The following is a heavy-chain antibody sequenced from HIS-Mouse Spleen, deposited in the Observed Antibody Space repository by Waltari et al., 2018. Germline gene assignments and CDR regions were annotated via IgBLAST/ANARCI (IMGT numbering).Heavy chain of an antibody. CDR2: INPNSGGT. CDR3: ARDRPPIAAAGKNYFDY. CDR1: GYTFTGYY. D-gene: IGHD6-13*01. Sequence: QVQLVQSGAEVKKPGASVKASCKASGYTFTGYYMPWVRQAPRQGLEWMGWINPNSGGTNYAQKFQGRVTMTRDTSISTAYMELSRLRSDDTAVYYCARDRPPIAAAGKNYFDYWGQGTLVTVSS. V-gene: IGHV1-2*02. J-gene: IGHJ4*02.